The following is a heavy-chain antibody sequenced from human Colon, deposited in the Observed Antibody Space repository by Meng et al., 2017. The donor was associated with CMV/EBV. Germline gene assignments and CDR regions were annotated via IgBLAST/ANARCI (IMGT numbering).Heavy chain of an antibody. V-gene: IGHV3-21*01. CDR1: GFTFRTHH. J-gene: IGHJ5*02. CDR2: ISSGSTYK. CDR3: LRSPSSVVRWFDP. Sequence: GESLKISCAASGFTFRTHHMNWVRQAPGKGLEWVSAISSGSTYKYHADAVKGRFTISRDYAKTTQHLQKNSLSAENTAVYYCLRSPSSVVRWFDPWGQGTLVTVSS. D-gene: IGHD6-6*01.